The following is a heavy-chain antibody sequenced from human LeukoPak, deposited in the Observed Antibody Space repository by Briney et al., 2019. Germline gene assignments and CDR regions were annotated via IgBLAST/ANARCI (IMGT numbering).Heavy chain of an antibody. CDR2: FSTTSTYI. J-gene: IGHJ4*02. V-gene: IGHV3-21*06. CDR3: ARAGTCSSTSCDGGIEY. CDR1: GFAFSSYN. Sequence: KPGGSLRLSCAASGFAFSSYNMKWVRQAPGKGLEWGSFFSTTSTYIYYADSVKGRFTVSRDNSKNLLYLQMDSLRVEDTAVYYCARAGTCSSTSCDGGIEYWGQGSLVTVSS. D-gene: IGHD2-2*01.